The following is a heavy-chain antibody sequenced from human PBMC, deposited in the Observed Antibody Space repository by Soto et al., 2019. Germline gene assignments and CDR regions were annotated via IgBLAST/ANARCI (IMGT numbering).Heavy chain of an antibody. Sequence: QVQLQESGPGLVQPSGTLSLTCAVSGDSITGDNWWSWVRQPPGKGLEWIGEIHHSGATNYNPSLKXXVXIXXDAFKNQFSLKLNSVTAADTAMFYCATQGFYRMGVWGRGTTVTVSS. J-gene: IGHJ6*02. V-gene: IGHV4-4*02. CDR3: ATQGFYRMGV. CDR2: IHHSGAT. CDR1: GDSITGDNW.